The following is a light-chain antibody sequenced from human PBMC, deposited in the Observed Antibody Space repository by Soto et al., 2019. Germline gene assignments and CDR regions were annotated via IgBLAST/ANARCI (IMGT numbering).Light chain of an antibody. CDR1: TSNIGITSSIGSDY. CDR3: AVWADRLSGWV. V-gene: IGLV1-47*02. Sequence: QSVLAQPPSASGTPGQRVTISCSGSTSNIGITSSIGSDYVYWYQQLPGTAPRLLIYSTNPRPSGVPDRISGSKSGTSATLAISGLRFEDEADYYCAVWADRLSGWVFGGGTKMTVL. CDR2: STN. J-gene: IGLJ3*02.